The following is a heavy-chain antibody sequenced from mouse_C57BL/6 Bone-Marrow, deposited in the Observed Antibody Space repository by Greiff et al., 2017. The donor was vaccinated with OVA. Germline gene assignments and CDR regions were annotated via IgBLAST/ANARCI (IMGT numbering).Heavy chain of an antibody. CDR1: GYAFTNYL. CDR3: ARRSNYLFDY. CDR2: INPGSGGT. V-gene: IGHV1-54*01. Sequence: QVQLQQSGAELVRPGTSVKVSCKASGYAFTNYLIEWVKQRPGQGLEWIGVINPGSGGTNYNEKFKGKATLTADKSSSPAYMQLSSLTSEDSAVYFCARRSNYLFDYWGQGTTLTVSS. D-gene: IGHD2-5*01. J-gene: IGHJ2*01.